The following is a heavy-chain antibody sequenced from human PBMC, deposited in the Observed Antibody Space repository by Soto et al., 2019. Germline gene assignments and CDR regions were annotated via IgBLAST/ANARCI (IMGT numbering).Heavy chain of an antibody. D-gene: IGHD1-7*01. J-gene: IGHJ4*02. Sequence: ASVKVSCKASGYTFTSYGISWVRQAPGQGLEWMGWISAYNGNTNHAQKLQGRVTMTTDTSTSTAYMELRSLRSDDTAVYYCARVSLTGTTLDYWGQGTLVTVSS. CDR2: ISAYNGNT. CDR1: GYTFTSYG. CDR3: ARVSLTGTTLDY. V-gene: IGHV1-18*04.